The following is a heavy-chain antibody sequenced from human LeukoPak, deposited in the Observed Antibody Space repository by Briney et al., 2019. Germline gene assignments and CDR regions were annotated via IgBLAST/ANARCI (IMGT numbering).Heavy chain of an antibody. CDR3: ATRSEMATRPFDY. J-gene: IGHJ4*02. V-gene: IGHV4-34*01. D-gene: IGHD5-24*01. CDR2: INHSGST. Sequence: KASETLSLTCAVYGGSFSGYYWSWIRQPPGKGLVWIGEINHSGSTNYHPSRKSRVTLSVDTFKNQFSLKLSSVTAADTAVYYCATRSEMATRPFDYWGQGTLVTFSS. CDR1: GGSFSGYY.